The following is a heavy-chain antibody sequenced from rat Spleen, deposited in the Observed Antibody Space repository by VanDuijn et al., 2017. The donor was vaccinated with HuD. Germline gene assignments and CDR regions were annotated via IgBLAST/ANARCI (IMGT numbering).Heavy chain of an antibody. CDR3: ATTPGRPFDY. V-gene: IGHV5-25*01. CDR2: ISPSGNYT. D-gene: IGHD5-1*01. J-gene: IGHJ3*01. Sequence: EVQLVESGGGLVQPGRSLKLSCAASGFTFSDYNMAWVLQAPPKGLKWVASISPSGNYTFYRDSVKGRFTISRDNAKSTLYLQMDSLRSEDTATYFCATTPGRPFDYWGQGTLVTVSS. CDR1: GFTFSDYN.